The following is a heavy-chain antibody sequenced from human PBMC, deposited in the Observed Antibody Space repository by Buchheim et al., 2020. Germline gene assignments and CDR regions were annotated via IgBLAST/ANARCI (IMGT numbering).Heavy chain of an antibody. D-gene: IGHD2-2*01. CDR2: ISYDGSNK. V-gene: IGHV3-30*04. Sequence: QVQLVESGGGVVQPGRSLRLSCAASGFTFSSYAMHWVRQAPGKGLEWVAVISYDGSNKYYADSVTGRFTISRATSKNTLYLQMNSLRAEDTAVYYCARDPGYCSSTSCYAVGDYWGQGTL. J-gene: IGHJ4*02. CDR3: ARDPGYCSSTSCYAVGDY. CDR1: GFTFSSYA.